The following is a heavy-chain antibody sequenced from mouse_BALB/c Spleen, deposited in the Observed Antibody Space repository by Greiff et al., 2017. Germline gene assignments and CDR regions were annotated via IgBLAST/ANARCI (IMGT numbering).Heavy chain of an antibody. CDR1: GYTFTDYN. CDR2: IYPYNGGT. CDR3: ARRSGTRDY. V-gene: IGHV1S29*02. D-gene: IGHD2-13*01. Sequence: EVQLQQSGPELVKPGASVKISCKASGYTFTDYNMHWVKQSHGKSLEWIGYIYPYNGGTGYNQKFKSKATLTVDNSSSTAYMELRSLTSEDSAVYYCARRSGTRDYWGQGTTLTVSS. J-gene: IGHJ2*01.